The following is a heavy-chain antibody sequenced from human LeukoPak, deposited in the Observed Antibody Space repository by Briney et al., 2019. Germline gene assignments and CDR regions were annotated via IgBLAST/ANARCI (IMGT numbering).Heavy chain of an antibody. J-gene: IGHJ4*02. Sequence: PGGSLRLSCAASGFTFSSYAMSWVRQAPGKGLEWVSAISGSGGSTYYADSVKGRFTISRDNSKNTLYLQMNSLRAEDTAVYYCAMTLRSYSSGPYKTYYFDYWGQGTLVTVSS. CDR3: AMTLRSYSSGPYKTYYFDY. V-gene: IGHV3-23*01. D-gene: IGHD6-19*01. CDR1: GFTFSSYA. CDR2: ISGSGGST.